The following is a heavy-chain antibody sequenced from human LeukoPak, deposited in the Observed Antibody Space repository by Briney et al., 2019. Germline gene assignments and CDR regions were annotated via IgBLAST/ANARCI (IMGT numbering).Heavy chain of an antibody. CDR3: ARLHHYYDSSGYYYAMDV. J-gene: IGHJ6*02. Sequence: ASVKVSCKASGGTFSSYAISWVRQAPGQVLEWMGRIIPILGIANYAQKFQGRVTITADKSTSTAYMELSSLRSEDTAVYYCARLHHYYDSSGYYYAMDVWGQGTTVTVSS. D-gene: IGHD3-22*01. CDR1: GGTFSSYA. V-gene: IGHV1-69*04. CDR2: IIPILGIA.